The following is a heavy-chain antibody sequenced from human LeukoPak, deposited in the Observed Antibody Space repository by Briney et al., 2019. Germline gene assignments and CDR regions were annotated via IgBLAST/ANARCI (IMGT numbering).Heavy chain of an antibody. CDR3: ARDGYCSGGSCYEWGAFDI. V-gene: IGHV3-53*01. J-gene: IGHJ3*02. CDR2: IYSGGST. CDR1: GFTVSSNY. Sequence: GGSLRLSCAASGFTVSSNYMSWVRQAPGKGLEWVSVIYSGGSTYYADSVKGRFTISRDNSKNTLYLQMNSLRAEDTAVYYCARDGYCSGGSCYEWGAFDIWGRGTMVTVSS. D-gene: IGHD2-15*01.